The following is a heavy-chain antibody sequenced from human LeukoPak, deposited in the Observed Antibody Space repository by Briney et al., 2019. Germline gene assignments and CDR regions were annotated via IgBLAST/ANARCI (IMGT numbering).Heavy chain of an antibody. Sequence: GGSLRLSCAASGFTFSSYAMSWVRQAPGKGLEWVSAFSGSGGSTYYADSVKGRFTISRDNSKNTLFLQMNSLRAEDTAVYYCAKDRCSSTRCYLFDYWGQGTLVTVSS. D-gene: IGHD2-2*01. CDR2: FSGSGGST. CDR3: AKDRCSSTRCYLFDY. J-gene: IGHJ4*02. CDR1: GFTFSSYA. V-gene: IGHV3-23*01.